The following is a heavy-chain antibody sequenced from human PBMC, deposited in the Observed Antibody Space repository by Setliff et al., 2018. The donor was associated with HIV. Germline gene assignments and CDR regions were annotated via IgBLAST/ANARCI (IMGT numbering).Heavy chain of an antibody. CDR1: GRSITTGGSY. CDR3: AKLGDSTGVYSYFDY. J-gene: IGHJ4*02. CDR2: IYHSGGT. D-gene: IGHD7-27*01. Sequence: SETLSLTCTVSGRSITTGGSYWNWIRQHPGKGLEWIGYIYHSGGTYYTPSLQSRVTMSLDTSKNQFSLKLSSVTAADTAVYYCAKLGDSTGVYSYFDYWGQGMLVTVSS. V-gene: IGHV4-31*03.